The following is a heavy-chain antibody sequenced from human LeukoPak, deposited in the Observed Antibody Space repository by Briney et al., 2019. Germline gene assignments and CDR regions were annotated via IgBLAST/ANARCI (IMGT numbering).Heavy chain of an antibody. CDR2: INPNSGGT. V-gene: IGHV1-2*04. J-gene: IGHJ4*02. D-gene: IGHD3-22*01. CDR1: GYTFTGYY. Sequence: GASVKVSCKASGYTFTGYYMHWVRQAPGQGLEWMGWINPNSGGTNYAQKFQGWVTMTRDTSISTAYMELSRLRSDDTAVYYCASDWGHYYDSSGYQLDYWGQGTLVTVSS. CDR3: ASDWGHYYDSSGYQLDY.